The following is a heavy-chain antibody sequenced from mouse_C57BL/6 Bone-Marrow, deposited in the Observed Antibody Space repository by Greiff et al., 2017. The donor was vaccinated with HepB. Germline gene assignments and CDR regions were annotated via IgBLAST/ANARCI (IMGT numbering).Heavy chain of an antibody. CDR1: GYTFTDYY. D-gene: IGHD3-2*02. V-gene: IGHV1-26*01. CDR3: ARRDPGQLRPGDY. Sequence: VQLQQSGPELVKPGASVKISCKASGYTFTDYYMNWVKQSHGKSLEWIGDINPNNGGTSYNQKFKGKATLTVDKSSSTAYMELRSLTSEDSAVYYCARRDPGQLRPGDYWGQGTTLTVSS. CDR2: INPNNGGT. J-gene: IGHJ2*01.